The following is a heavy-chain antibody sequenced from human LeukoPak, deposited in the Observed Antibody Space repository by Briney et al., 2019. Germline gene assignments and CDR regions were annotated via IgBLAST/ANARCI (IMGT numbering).Heavy chain of an antibody. V-gene: IGHV3-21*01. CDR1: GFTFSSYS. J-gene: IGHJ6*02. CDR2: ISISSSYI. D-gene: IGHD3-3*01. Sequence: GGSLRLSCAASGFTFSSYSMNWVRQAPGKGLEWVSSISISSSYIYYADSVKGRFTISRDNAKNSLYLQMNSLRAEDTAVYYCARVTYYDFWSGYRPRPYYYYYGMDVWGQGTTVTVSS. CDR3: ARVTYYDFWSGYRPRPYYYYYGMDV.